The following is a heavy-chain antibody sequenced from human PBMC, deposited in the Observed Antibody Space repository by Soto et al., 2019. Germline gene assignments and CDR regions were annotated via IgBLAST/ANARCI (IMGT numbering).Heavy chain of an antibody. Sequence: SETLSLTCTVSGGSISSGGYYWSWIRHHPGKGLEWIGYIYYSGSTYYNPSLKSRVTISVDTSKNQFSLKLSSVTAADTAVYYCAREIPFHYYGMDVWGQGTTVTVSS. D-gene: IGHD2-2*01. CDR1: GGSISSGGYY. CDR3: AREIPFHYYGMDV. CDR2: IYYSGST. V-gene: IGHV4-31*03. J-gene: IGHJ6*02.